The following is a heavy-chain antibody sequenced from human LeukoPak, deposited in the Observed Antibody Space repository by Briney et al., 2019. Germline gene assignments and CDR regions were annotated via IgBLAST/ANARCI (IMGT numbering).Heavy chain of an antibody. CDR3: ARDVRQSGYSYGFHYYYYMDV. CDR2: ISSSGSTI. V-gene: IGHV3-48*04. J-gene: IGHJ6*03. D-gene: IGHD5-18*01. Sequence: LPGGSLRLSCAASGFTFSSYSMNWVRQAPGKGLEWVSYISSSGSTIYYADSVKGRFTISRDNAKNSLYLQMNSLRAEDTAVYYCARDVRQSGYSYGFHYYYYMDVWGKGTTVTVSS. CDR1: GFTFSSYS.